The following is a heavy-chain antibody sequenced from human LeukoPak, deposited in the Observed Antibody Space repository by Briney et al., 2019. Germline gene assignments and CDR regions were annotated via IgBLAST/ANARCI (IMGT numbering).Heavy chain of an antibody. D-gene: IGHD3-22*01. CDR3: ARHGPYYDSSGRHLDDAFDI. J-gene: IGHJ3*02. Sequence: GESLKISCKGSGYSFTSYWIGWVRQMPGKGLEWMGIIYPGDSDTRYSPSFQGQVTISADKSISTAYLQWSSLKASDAAMYYCARHGPYYDSSGRHLDDAFDIWGQGTMVTVSS. CDR2: IYPGDSDT. CDR1: GYSFTSYW. V-gene: IGHV5-51*01.